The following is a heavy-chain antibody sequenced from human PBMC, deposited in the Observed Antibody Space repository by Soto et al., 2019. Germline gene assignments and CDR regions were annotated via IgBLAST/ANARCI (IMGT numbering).Heavy chain of an antibody. V-gene: IGHV1-18*01. CDR2: ISAYNGNT. J-gene: IGHJ4*02. Sequence: ASVKVSCKASGYTFTNFGISWVRQAPGQGLEWMGWISAYNGNTNYAQNFQGRVTMTTDTSTSTAYMELRSLRSDDTAVYYCARDHGYCSGGTCYPRYWGQGTLVTVSS. CDR1: GYTFTNFG. CDR3: ARDHGYCSGGTCYPRY. D-gene: IGHD2-15*01.